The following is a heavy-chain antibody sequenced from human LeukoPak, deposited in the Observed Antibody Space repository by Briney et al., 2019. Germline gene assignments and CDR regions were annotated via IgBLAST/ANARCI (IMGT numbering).Heavy chain of an antibody. Sequence: SETLSLTCTVSGNSISSSSYYWGWIRQPPGKGLEWIGSIYYSGSTYYNPSLKSRVTISADTSKNQFSLKLRSVTAADTAVYYCARLWRAAIDYGGQGTLVTVSS. D-gene: IGHD1-1*01. V-gene: IGHV4-39*01. CDR2: IYYSGST. CDR3: ARLWRAAIDY. CDR1: GNSISSSSYY. J-gene: IGHJ4*02.